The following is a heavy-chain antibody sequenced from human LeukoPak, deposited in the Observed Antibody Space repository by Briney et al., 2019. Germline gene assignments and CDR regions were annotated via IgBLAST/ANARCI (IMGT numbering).Heavy chain of an antibody. CDR3: ARGLPKMATAYYFDY. V-gene: IGHV4-34*01. D-gene: IGHD5-24*01. CDR1: GGSFRGYY. Sequence: SETLSLTCAVYGGSFRGYYWSWIRQPPGKGLEWFGEINHSGSTNYNPSLKSRVTISVDTSKNQFSLKLSSVTAADTAVYYCARGLPKMATAYYFDYWGQGTLVTVPS. CDR2: INHSGST. J-gene: IGHJ4*02.